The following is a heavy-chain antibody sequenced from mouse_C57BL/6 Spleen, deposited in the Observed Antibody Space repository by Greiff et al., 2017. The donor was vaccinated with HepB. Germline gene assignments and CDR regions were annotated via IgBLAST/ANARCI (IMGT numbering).Heavy chain of an antibody. D-gene: IGHD2-5*01. CDR3: ARAYYSNQGFDY. J-gene: IGHJ2*01. CDR1: GYAFSSSW. V-gene: IGHV1-82*01. CDR2: IYPGDGDT. Sequence: QVTLKVSGPELVKPGASVKISCKASGYAFSSSWMNWVKQRPGKGLEWIGRIYPGDGDTNYNGKFKGKATLTADKSSSTAYMQLSSLTSEDSAVYFCARAYYSNQGFDYWGQGTTLTVSS.